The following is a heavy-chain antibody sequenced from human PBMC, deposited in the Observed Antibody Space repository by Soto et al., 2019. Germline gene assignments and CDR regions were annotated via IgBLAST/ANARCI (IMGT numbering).Heavy chain of an antibody. Sequence: GGSLRLSCAASGFTFSSYAMSWVRQAPRKGLEWVSTISGSGDNTYYADSVKSRFTVSRDNSRNTLFLQTNSLRAEDTAVYYCAKQWALSAATPIFDSWGQGTLVTVSS. J-gene: IGHJ4*02. D-gene: IGHD2-2*01. CDR1: GFTFSSYA. CDR3: AKQWALSAATPIFDS. V-gene: IGHV3-23*01. CDR2: ISGSGDNT.